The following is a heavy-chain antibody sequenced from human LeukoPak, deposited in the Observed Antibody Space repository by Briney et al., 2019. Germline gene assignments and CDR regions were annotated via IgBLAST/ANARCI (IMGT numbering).Heavy chain of an antibody. V-gene: IGHV1-69*05. CDR3: ARVGYDSSGTNTRNYYYYYYMDV. J-gene: IGHJ6*03. Sequence: SVKVSCKASGGTFSSYAISWVRQAPGQGLEWMGGIIPIFGTANYAQKFQGRVTITTDESTSTAYMELSSLRSEDTAVYYCARVGYDSSGTNTRNYYYYYYMDVWGKGTTVTVSS. CDR1: GGTFSSYA. D-gene: IGHD3-22*01. CDR2: IIPIFGTA.